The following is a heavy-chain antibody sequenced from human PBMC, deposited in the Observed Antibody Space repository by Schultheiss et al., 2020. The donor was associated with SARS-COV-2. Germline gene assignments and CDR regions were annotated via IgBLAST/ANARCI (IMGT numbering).Heavy chain of an antibody. Sequence: GGSLRLSCAASGFTFSSYDMHWVRQAPGKGLEWVASIPHDGTSRYYADSVKGRFTISRDNSKNTLYLHINSLEAEDTAVYYCARNQGGRPDYWGQGTLVTVSS. V-gene: IGHV3-30*03. J-gene: IGHJ4*02. D-gene: IGHD1-14*01. CDR1: GFTFSSYD. CDR3: ARNQGGRPDY. CDR2: IPHDGTSR.